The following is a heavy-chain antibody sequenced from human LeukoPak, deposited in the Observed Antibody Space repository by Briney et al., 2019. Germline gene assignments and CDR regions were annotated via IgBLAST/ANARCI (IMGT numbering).Heavy chain of an antibody. J-gene: IGHJ4*02. CDR3: AKGYSSLGSHSSFDY. CDR2: INWNSGSI. Sequence: GRSLRLSCAASGFTFDDYAMHWVRQAPGKGLEWVSGINWNSGSIGYADSVKGRFTISRDNAKSSLYLQMNSLRAEDSALYYCAKGYSSLGSHSSFDYWGQGTLVTVSS. D-gene: IGHD1-26*01. CDR1: GFTFDDYA. V-gene: IGHV3-9*01.